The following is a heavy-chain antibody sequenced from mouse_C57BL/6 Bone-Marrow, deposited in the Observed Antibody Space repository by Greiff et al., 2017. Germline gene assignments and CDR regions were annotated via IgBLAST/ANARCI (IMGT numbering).Heavy chain of an antibody. CDR2: IYPRSGNP. J-gene: IGHJ4*01. Sequence: VQLQQSGAELARPGASVKLSCKASGYTFTSYGISWVKQRTGQGLEWIGEIYPRSGNPYYNEKFKGKATLTADKSSSTAYMELRSLTSEDSAVYFCARHYGSPYYYAMDYWGQGTSVTVSS. CDR3: ARHYGSPYYYAMDY. V-gene: IGHV1-81*01. CDR1: GYTFTSYG. D-gene: IGHD1-1*01.